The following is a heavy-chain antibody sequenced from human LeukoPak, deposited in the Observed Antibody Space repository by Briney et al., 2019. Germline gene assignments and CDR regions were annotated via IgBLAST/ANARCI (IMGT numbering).Heavy chain of an antibody. V-gene: IGHV3-20*04. CDR3: AREFHDSSGYYYYYYYMDV. D-gene: IGHD3-22*01. Sequence: GGSLRLSCAASGFTFDDYGMSWVRQAPGKGLEWVSGINWNGGSTGYADSVKGRFTISRDNAKNSLYLQTNSLRAEDTALYYCAREFHDSSGYYYYYYYMDVWGKGTTVTVSS. CDR2: INWNGGST. J-gene: IGHJ6*03. CDR1: GFTFDDYG.